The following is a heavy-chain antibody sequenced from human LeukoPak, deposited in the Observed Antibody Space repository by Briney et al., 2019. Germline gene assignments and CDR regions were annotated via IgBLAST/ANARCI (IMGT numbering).Heavy chain of an antibody. CDR1: GGTLSSYA. CDR3: ARETSQTYYYDSSGYYGSGFWFDP. V-gene: IGHV1-69*01. J-gene: IGHJ5*02. Sequence: SVKVSCKASGGTLSSYAISWVRQAPGQGLEWMGGIIPIFGTANYAQKFQGRVTVTADESTSTAYMELSSLRSEDTAVYYCARETSQTYYYDSSGYYGSGFWFDPWGQGTLVTVSS. CDR2: IIPIFGTA. D-gene: IGHD3-22*01.